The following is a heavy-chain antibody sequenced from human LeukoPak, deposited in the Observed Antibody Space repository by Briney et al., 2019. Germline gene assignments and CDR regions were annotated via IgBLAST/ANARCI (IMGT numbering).Heavy chain of an antibody. CDR2: IIPILGIA. D-gene: IGHD5-18*01. J-gene: IGHJ6*02. Sequence: GASVKVSCKASGGTFSSYAISWVRQAPGQGLEWMGRIIPILGIANYAQKFQGRVTITADKSTSTAYMELSSLRSEDTAVYYCARESTIQPPYGMDVWGQGTTVTVSS. CDR1: GGTFSSYA. V-gene: IGHV1-69*04. CDR3: ARESTIQPPYGMDV.